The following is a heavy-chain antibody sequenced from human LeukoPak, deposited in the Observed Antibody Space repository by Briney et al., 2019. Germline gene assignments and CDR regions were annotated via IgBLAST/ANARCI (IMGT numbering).Heavy chain of an antibody. D-gene: IGHD1-26*01. Sequence: PGGPLRLSCPASGFTFSIYEMNWVRQAPGKGLEWVSYISSSGSTIYYADSVKGRFTISRDNAKNSLYLQMNSLRAEDTAVYYCARSPYSESYYGDALDIWGQGTMVTVSA. CDR3: ARSPYSESYYGDALDI. CDR1: GFTFSIYE. V-gene: IGHV3-48*03. J-gene: IGHJ3*02. CDR2: ISSSGSTI.